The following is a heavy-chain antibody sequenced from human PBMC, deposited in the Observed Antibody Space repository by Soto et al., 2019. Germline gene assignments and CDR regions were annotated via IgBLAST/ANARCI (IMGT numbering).Heavy chain of an antibody. CDR1: GFTFSSYA. J-gene: IGHJ4*02. Sequence: EVQLLESGGGLVQPGGSLRLSCAASGFTFSSYAMSWVRQAPGKGLEWVSGISGSGGSTYSADSVKGRFPISRDNSKNTLYLQMNSLRAEYTAVYYCARTLTSVTEKGFDYWGQGALVTVSS. V-gene: IGHV3-23*01. D-gene: IGHD4-17*01. CDR2: ISGSGGST. CDR3: ARTLTSVTEKGFDY.